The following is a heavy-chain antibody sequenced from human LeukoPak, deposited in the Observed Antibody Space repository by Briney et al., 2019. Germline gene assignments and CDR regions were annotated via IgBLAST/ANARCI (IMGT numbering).Heavy chain of an antibody. CDR3: AKRRGYCSGGSCYHAFDI. J-gene: IGHJ3*02. Sequence: GGSLRLSCAASGFTFDDYTMHWVRQAPGKALEWVSAISAGGFTTYYADSVKGRFTISRDNSKNTLYLQMNSLRAEDTAVYYCAKRRGYCSGGSCYHAFDIWGQGTMVTVSS. V-gene: IGHV3-23*01. CDR1: GFTFDDYT. D-gene: IGHD2-15*01. CDR2: ISAGGFTT.